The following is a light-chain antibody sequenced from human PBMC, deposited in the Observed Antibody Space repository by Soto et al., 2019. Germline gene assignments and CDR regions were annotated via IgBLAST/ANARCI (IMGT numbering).Light chain of an antibody. J-gene: IGLJ1*01. CDR2: GNS. CDR3: QSYDSSLSGSNV. V-gene: IGLV1-40*01. Sequence: QSVLTQPPSVSGAPGQRVTISCTGRSSNIGAGYGVNWYQHLPGTAPKLLIYGNSNRPSGVPDRFSGSKSGTSASLAITGLQAEDEADYYCQSYDSSLSGSNVFGTGTKVTVL. CDR1: SSNIGAGYG.